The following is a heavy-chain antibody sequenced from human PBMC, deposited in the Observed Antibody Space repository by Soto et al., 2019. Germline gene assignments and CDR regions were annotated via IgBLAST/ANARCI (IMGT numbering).Heavy chain of an antibody. CDR2: IYYSGST. V-gene: IGHV4-39*01. CDR3: ARPIAAAETNWFDP. CDR1: GGSISSSSYY. Sequence: PSETLSLTCTVSGGSISSSSYYWGWIRQPPGKGLEWIGSIYYSGSTYYNPSLKSRVTISVDTSKNQFSLKLSSLTAADTFVYYCARPIAAAETNWFDPWGQGTLVTVSS. J-gene: IGHJ5*02. D-gene: IGHD6-13*01.